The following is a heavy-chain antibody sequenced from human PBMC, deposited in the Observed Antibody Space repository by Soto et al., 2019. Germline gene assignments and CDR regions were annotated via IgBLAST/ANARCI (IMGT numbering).Heavy chain of an antibody. CDR3: AKEIIAVSGPWDFDN. CDR2: ISYDGIHK. V-gene: IGHV3-30*18. CDR1: GFTFSTYG. J-gene: IGHJ4*02. Sequence: QVQLVESGGGVVQPGRSLRLSCAASGFTFSTYGMSWVRQAPGKGLEWVAIISYDGIHKYYADSVKGRFTISRDNSRNTLYLQMNSLRAEDRAVYYCAKEIIAVSGPWDFDNWGQGTLVTVSS. D-gene: IGHD6-19*01.